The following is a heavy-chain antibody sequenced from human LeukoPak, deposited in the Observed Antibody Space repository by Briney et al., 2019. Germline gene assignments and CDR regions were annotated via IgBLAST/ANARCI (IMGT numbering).Heavy chain of an antibody. Sequence: GGSLRLSCAASGFTFSSYAMSWVRQAPGKGLEWVGFIRSKAYGGTTEYAASVKGRFTISRDDSKSIACLQMNSLKTEDTAVYYCTALEGDYDAFDIWGQGTMVTVSS. J-gene: IGHJ3*02. CDR1: GFTFSSYA. CDR3: TALEGDYDAFDI. CDR2: IRSKAYGGTT. V-gene: IGHV3-49*04. D-gene: IGHD4-17*01.